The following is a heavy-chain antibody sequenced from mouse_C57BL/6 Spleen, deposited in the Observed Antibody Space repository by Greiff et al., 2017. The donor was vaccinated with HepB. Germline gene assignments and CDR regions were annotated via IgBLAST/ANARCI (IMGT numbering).Heavy chain of an antibody. V-gene: IGHV5-9*01. D-gene: IGHD1-1*01. CDR2: ISGGGGNT. CDR3: ARLLRSYAMDY. CDR1: GFTFSSYT. J-gene: IGHJ4*01. Sequence: EVKVVESGGGLVKPGGSLKLSCAASGFTFSSYTMSWVRQTPEKRLEWVATISGGGGNTYYPDSVKGRFTISRDNAKNTLYLQMSSLRSEDTALYYCARLLRSYAMDYWGQGTSVTVSS.